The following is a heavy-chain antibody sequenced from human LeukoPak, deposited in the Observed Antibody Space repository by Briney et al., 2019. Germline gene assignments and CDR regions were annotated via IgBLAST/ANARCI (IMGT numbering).Heavy chain of an antibody. CDR1: GFTFSSFA. CDR3: ASSNSSGWYR. D-gene: IGHD6-19*01. J-gene: IGHJ4*02. V-gene: IGHV3-23*01. Sequence: QTGGSLRLSCAASGFTFSSFAMNWVRQAPGKGLEWVSGTSGTGGSTYYADSVKGRFTISRDNAKNSLYLQMNSLRAEDTAVYYCASSNSSGWYRWGQGTLVTVSS. CDR2: TSGTGGST.